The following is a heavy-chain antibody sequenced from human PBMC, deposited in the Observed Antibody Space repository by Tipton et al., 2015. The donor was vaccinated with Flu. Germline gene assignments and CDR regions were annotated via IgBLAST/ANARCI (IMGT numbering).Heavy chain of an antibody. V-gene: IGHV4-34*01. CDR1: GGSFSGYY. Sequence: TLSLTCAVYGGSFSGYYWSWIRQPPGKGLEWIGEINHSGSTNYNPSLKSRVTISVDTSKNQFSLKLSSVTAADTAVYYCARGRVVLMVYAKAAAGYNWFDPWGQGTLVTVSS. CDR3: ARGRVVLMVYAKAAAGYNWFDP. CDR2: INHSGST. J-gene: IGHJ5*02. D-gene: IGHD2-8*01.